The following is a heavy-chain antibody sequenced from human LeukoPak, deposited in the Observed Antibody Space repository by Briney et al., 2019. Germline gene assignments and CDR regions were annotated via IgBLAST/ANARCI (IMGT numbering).Heavy chain of an antibody. Sequence: SVKVSCKASGFTFASSAVQWVRQARGQRLEWIGWIVVGSANTNYAQKFQERVTITRDMSTGTAYMELSSQRSEDTAVYYCAAFDAGDCGGDCPYFSFPWGQGTLVTVSS. V-gene: IGHV1-58*01. CDR3: AAFDAGDCGGDCPYFSFP. D-gene: IGHD2-21*02. J-gene: IGHJ5*02. CDR1: GFTFASSA. CDR2: IVVGSANT.